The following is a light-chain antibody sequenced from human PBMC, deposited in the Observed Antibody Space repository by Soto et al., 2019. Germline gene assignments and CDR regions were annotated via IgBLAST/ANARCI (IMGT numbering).Light chain of an antibody. CDR1: SSDVGGYNY. CDR3: SSYTSSSILV. V-gene: IGLV2-14*01. CDR2: EVS. Sequence: QSALTQPASVSGSPGQSITISCTGTSSDVGGYNYVSWYQQHPGKVPKLMIFEVSNRPSGVSNRFSGSKSGNTASLTISGLQAEDEADYYCSSYTSSSILVFGGGTKLTVL. J-gene: IGLJ3*02.